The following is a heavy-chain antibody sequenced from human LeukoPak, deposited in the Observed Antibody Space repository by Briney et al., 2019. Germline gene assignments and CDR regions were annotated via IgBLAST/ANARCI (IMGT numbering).Heavy chain of an antibody. J-gene: IGHJ4*02. Sequence: ASVKVSCKASGYTLTSYDINWVRQATGQGLEWMGWMNPNSGRTGYAQNYQGRITITRNTSISTAYMELSSLRSEDTAVYYCTRETSSRYFDYWGQGTLVTVSS. CDR2: MNPNSGRT. CDR1: GYTLTSYD. CDR3: TRETSSRYFDY. V-gene: IGHV1-8*01.